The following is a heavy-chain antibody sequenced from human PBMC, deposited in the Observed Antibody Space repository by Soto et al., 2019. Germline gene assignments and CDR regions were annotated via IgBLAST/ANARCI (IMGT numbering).Heavy chain of an antibody. D-gene: IGHD2-21*02. CDR3: GRGGDPDY. V-gene: IGHV3-74*01. CDR1: GFKFDYYW. J-gene: IGHJ4*02. Sequence: EVQLVESGGGLVQPGGSLRLSCVASGFKFDYYWMHWVRQAPGGGLMWISRLQTDGSHPAYADSVKGRFTISRDNAKNPLYLQMNNQRVEDTAVYYCGRGGDPDYWGQGTLVTVSS. CDR2: LQTDGSHP.